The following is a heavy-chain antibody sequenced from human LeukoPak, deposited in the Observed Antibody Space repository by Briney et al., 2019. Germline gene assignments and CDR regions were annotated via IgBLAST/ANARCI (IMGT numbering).Heavy chain of an antibody. CDR3: ARDSVVVVPAAIYYSNYAFDY. D-gene: IGHD2-2*01. J-gene: IGHJ4*02. CDR2: ISSSSSYI. V-gene: IGHV3-21*01. Sequence: GGSLRLSCAASGFTFSSYSMNWVRQAPGKGLEWVSSISSSSSYIYYADSVKGRFTISRDNAKNSLYLQMNSLRAEDTAVCYCARDSVVVVPAAIYYSNYAFDYWGQGTLVTVSS. CDR1: GFTFSSYS.